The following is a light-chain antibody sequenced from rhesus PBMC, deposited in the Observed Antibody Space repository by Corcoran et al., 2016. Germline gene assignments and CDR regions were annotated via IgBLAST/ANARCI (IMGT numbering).Light chain of an antibody. J-gene: IGKJ3*01. CDR3: QQGNSNPFT. CDR1: QGISSY. Sequence: DIQMSQSPSSLSASVGDRVTITCRASQGISSYSNWYQQKPGKAPKLLNFHANSLAIGVPSRFSGSGSGTDFTLTISSLQPEDFATYYCQQGNSNPFTFGPGTKLDIK. CDR2: HAN. V-gene: IGKV1-32*02.